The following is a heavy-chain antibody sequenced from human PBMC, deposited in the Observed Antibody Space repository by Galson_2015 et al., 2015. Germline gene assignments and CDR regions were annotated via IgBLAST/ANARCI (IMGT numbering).Heavy chain of an antibody. V-gene: IGHV6-1*01. CDR1: GDSVSRTSVT. CDR2: TSYRSRWFN. J-gene: IGHJ6*02. Sequence: CAISGDSVSRTSVTWHWIRQSPSRGLEWLGRTSYRSRWFNDSAVSVNSRITITSDTSKNQLSLQLNSVTPADTAVYFCAKYYGTHGMDVWGQGTTVTVSS. CDR3: AKYYGTHGMDV. D-gene: IGHD3-10*01.